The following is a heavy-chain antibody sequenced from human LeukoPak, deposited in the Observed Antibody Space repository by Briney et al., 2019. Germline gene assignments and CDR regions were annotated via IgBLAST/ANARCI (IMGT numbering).Heavy chain of an antibody. CDR2: IIPIFGTA. J-gene: IGHJ4*02. CDR1: GYTFTSYG. Sequence: SVKVSCKASGYTFTSYGISWVRQAPGQGLEWMGGIIPIFGTANYAQKFQGRVTITADESTSTAYMELSSLRSEDTAVYYCASPKSPFRYWGQGALVTVSS. D-gene: IGHD2-21*01. V-gene: IGHV1-69*13. CDR3: ASPKSPFRY.